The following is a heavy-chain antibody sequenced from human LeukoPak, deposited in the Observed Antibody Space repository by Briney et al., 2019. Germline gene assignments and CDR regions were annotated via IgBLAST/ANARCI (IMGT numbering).Heavy chain of an antibody. Sequence: GGSLRLSCAASGFTFSDYYMTWIRQAPGKGLEWVSYISSSGSTIYYADSVKGRFTISRDNSKNSLYLQMNSLRAEDTAIYYCARGSGDYGSGSYYSYWGQGTLVTVSS. V-gene: IGHV3-11*01. CDR3: ARGSGDYGSGSYYSY. D-gene: IGHD3-10*01. CDR2: ISSSGSTI. CDR1: GFTFSDYY. J-gene: IGHJ4*02.